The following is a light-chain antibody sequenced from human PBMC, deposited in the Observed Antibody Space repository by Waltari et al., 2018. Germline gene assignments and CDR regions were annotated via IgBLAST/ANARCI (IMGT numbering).Light chain of an antibody. CDR2: DVS. J-gene: IGLJ1*01. Sequence: QSALTQPASVSGSPGQSSTISCTGTNNDVGGYNYVSWYQQHPGKAPKLMIYDVSNRPSGVSNRFSGSKSGNTASLTISGLQAEDEADYYCSSYASSSSYVFGTGTKVTVL. V-gene: IGLV2-14*03. CDR3: SSYASSSSYV. CDR1: NNDVGGYNY.